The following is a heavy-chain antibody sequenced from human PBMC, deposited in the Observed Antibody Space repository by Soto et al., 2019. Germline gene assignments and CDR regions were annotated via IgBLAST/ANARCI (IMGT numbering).Heavy chain of an antibody. CDR2: IKQDGSEK. J-gene: IGHJ6*02. CDR1: GFTFSSYW. V-gene: IGHV3-7*03. D-gene: IGHD3-3*01. CDR3: ARKSAYYDFWSGYYDYGMDV. Sequence: GGSLRLSCAASGFTFSSYWMSWVRQAPGKGLEWVANIKQDGSEKYYVDSVKGRFTISRDNAKNSLYLQMNSLRAEDTAVYYCARKSAYYDFWSGYYDYGMDVWGQGTTVTVSS.